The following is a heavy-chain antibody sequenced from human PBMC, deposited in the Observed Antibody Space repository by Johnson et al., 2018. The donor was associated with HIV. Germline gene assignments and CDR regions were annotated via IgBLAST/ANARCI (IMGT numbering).Heavy chain of an antibody. CDR2: IGIAGDT. J-gene: IGHJ3*02. CDR1: GFTFSSYG. V-gene: IGHV3-NL1*01. CDR3: VTDANYGAFSM. D-gene: IGHD4-17*01. Sequence: QVQLVESGGGVVQPGRSLRLSCAASGFTFSSYGMHWVRQATGKGLEWVSGIGIAGDTYYADSVKGRFTISRDNSKNTLYLQMNSLRPEDTALYYCVTDANYGAFSMWGQGTTVNVSS.